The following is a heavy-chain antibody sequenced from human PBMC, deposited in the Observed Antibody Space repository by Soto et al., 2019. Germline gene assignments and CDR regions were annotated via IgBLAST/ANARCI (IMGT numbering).Heavy chain of an antibody. D-gene: IGHD3-16*01. CDR3: ARAGRYSNYGGGRYYFYYGMDV. CDR1: GDTFSNFA. V-gene: IGHV1-69*13. Sequence: GASVKVSCKASGDTFSNFAFNWVRLAPGQGLEWMGGINAIFGTTNFAQQFQGRITITADESTSTVYMELSSLRSEDTAVYYCARAGRYSNYGGGRYYFYYGMDVWGQGTTVTVSS. CDR2: INAIFGTT. J-gene: IGHJ6*02.